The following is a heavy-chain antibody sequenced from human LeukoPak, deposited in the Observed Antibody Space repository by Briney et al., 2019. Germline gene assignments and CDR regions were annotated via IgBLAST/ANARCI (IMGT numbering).Heavy chain of an antibody. J-gene: IGHJ3*01. CDR1: GFTFSSYW. V-gene: IGHV3-74*01. D-gene: IGHD1-26*01. CDR3: TRGGSPPEALGDSFDF. Sequence: GGSLGLSCAASGFTFSSYWMHWVRQAPGKGLVRVSRINSDGSDTIYADSVKGRFTISRDNAKNTLYLQMNSLRAEDTAVYYCTRGGSPPEALGDSFDFWGPGTMVTVSS. CDR2: INSDGSDT.